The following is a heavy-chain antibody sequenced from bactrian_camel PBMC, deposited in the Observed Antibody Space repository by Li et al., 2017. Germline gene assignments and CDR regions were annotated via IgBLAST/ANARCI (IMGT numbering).Heavy chain of an antibody. V-gene: IGHV3S40*01. CDR1: GFSGGSSYC. Sequence: VQLVESGGGSVQAEGSLTLSCAASGFSGGSSYCMGWFRQAPGKEREEVAAIDIDGENRYADSVKGRFTISRGNSKHIIYLQMNNLKPEDSAMYYCGAEAPNCGQVLGSPDLFGGWGQGTQVTVS. D-gene: IGHD8*01. CDR2: IDIDGENR. J-gene: IGHJ6*01. CDR3: GAEAPNCGQVLGSPDLFGG.